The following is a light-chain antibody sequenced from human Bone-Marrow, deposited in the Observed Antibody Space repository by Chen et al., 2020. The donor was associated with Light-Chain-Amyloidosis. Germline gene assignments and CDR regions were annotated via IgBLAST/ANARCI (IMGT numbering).Light chain of an antibody. CDR1: NIGSTS. Sequence: SYVLTQPSSVSVAPGQTATLACGGNNIGSTSVHWYQQTPGQAPLQVVYVDSDRPSGNPERLSCSKSWKTATLTISRVEAGEEAGHYFQVWDRSSDRPVFGGGTKLTVL. CDR2: VDS. V-gene: IGLV3-21*02. CDR3: QVWDRSSDRPV. J-gene: IGLJ3*02.